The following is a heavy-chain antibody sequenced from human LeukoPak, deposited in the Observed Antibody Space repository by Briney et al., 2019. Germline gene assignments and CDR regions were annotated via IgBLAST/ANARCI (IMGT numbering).Heavy chain of an antibody. J-gene: IGHJ4*02. CDR3: ARSKTIFGVVMPGDPFSGSRD. CDR2: INPSGGST. V-gene: IGHV1-46*01. Sequence: ASVNVSCTPSEYTFTTYYMHWVRQAPGQGLEWMGIINPSGGSTIYAQKFQGRITMPRDTSTSTVYMERSSLRSEDTAVYYCARSKTIFGVVMPGDPFSGSRDWGQGTLVTVSS. CDR1: EYTFTTYY. D-gene: IGHD3-3*01.